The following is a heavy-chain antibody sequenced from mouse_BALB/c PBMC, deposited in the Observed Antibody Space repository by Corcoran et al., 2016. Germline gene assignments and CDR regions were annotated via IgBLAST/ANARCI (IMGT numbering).Heavy chain of an antibody. V-gene: IGHV1-18*01. CDR2: INPNNGGT. CDR1: GYIFTDYN. D-gene: IGHD1-1*01. Sequence: EVLLQQSGPELVKPGASVKIPCKASGYIFTDYNMDWVKQSLGKSLEWIGDINPNNGGTIYNQKFKGKATLTVDKSSSTAYMELRSLTSEDTAVYYCARRDYFGSSPSDYWGQGTTLTVSS. CDR3: ARRDYFGSSPSDY. J-gene: IGHJ2*01.